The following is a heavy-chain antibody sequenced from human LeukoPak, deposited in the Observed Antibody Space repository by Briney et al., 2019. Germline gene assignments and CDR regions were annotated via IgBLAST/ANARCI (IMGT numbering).Heavy chain of an antibody. Sequence: PGGSLRLSCAVSGFSVSDNYMSWVRQAPGKGLEWVSIIHSGGNIYYADSVKGRFTISRDNSKNTLYLQMNSLRAEDTAVYYCARDRGYAMDVWGQGTTVTVSS. CDR2: IHSGGNI. CDR1: GFSVSDNY. J-gene: IGHJ6*02. CDR3: ARDRGYAMDV. D-gene: IGHD1-1*01. V-gene: IGHV3-53*01.